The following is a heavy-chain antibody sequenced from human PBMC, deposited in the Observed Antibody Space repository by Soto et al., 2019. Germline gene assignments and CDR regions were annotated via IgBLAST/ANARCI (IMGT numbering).Heavy chain of an antibody. CDR3: ARAGRITMVRGVILDAFDI. CDR2: ISAYNGNT. D-gene: IGHD3-10*01. V-gene: IGHV1-18*01. CDR1: GYTFTSYG. Sequence: ASVKVSCKASGYTFTSYGISWVRQAPGQGLEWMGWISAYNGNTNYAQKLQGRVTMTTDTSTSTAYMELRSLRSDDTAVYYCARAGRITMVRGVILDAFDIWGQGTMVTVSS. J-gene: IGHJ3*02.